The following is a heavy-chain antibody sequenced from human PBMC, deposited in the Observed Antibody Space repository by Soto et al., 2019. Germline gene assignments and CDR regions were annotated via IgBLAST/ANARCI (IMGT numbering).Heavy chain of an antibody. CDR1: GYTFTSYG. V-gene: IGHV1-18*01. Sequence: QVQLVQSGAEVKKPGASVKVSCKASGYTFTSYGISWVRQAPGQGLEWMGWISAYNGNTNYAQKLQGRVTMTTDTTTSTAYIELRSLRSDDTAVYYCASFSIAATDPYGMDVGGQGTTVSVSS. J-gene: IGHJ6*02. CDR3: ASFSIAATDPYGMDV. D-gene: IGHD6-13*01. CDR2: ISAYNGNT.